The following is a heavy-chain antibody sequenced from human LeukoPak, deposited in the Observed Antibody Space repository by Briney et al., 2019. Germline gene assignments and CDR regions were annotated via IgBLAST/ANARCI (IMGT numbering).Heavy chain of an antibody. CDR2: IYYSGST. Sequence: SETLSLTCTVSGGPISSYYWSWIRQPPGKGLEWIGYIYYSGSTNYNPSLKSRVTISVDTSKNQFSLKLSSVTAADTAVYYCASHLRKAAASPFDYWGQGTLVTVSS. CDR1: GGPISSYY. J-gene: IGHJ4*02. V-gene: IGHV4-59*08. D-gene: IGHD6-13*01. CDR3: ASHLRKAAASPFDY.